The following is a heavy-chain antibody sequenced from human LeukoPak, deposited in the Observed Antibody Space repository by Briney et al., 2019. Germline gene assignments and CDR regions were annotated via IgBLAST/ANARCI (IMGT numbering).Heavy chain of an antibody. Sequence: GGSLRLSCAASGFTFSDYYMSWIRQAPGKGLEWVSYISSSGSTIYYAGSVKGRFTISRDNAKNSLYLQMNNLRVEDTAVYYCARDRVEYYFDYWGQGTLVTVSS. CDR1: GFTFSDYY. V-gene: IGHV3-11*04. J-gene: IGHJ4*02. D-gene: IGHD3-10*01. CDR3: ARDRVEYYFDY. CDR2: ISSSGSTI.